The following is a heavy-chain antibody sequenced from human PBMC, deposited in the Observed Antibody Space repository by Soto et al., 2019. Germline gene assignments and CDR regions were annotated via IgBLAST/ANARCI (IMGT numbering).Heavy chain of an antibody. Sequence: QVQLVQSGAEVKKPGASVKVSCKASGYTFTTYAMHWVRQAPGQRLEWMGWINAGNGNTKYSQKFQGRVTITRDTSASTAYMELSSLRSEDTAVYYCARGPGGPGGPGDYWGQGTLVTVSS. D-gene: IGHD2-15*01. V-gene: IGHV1-3*01. CDR3: ARGPGGPGGPGDY. J-gene: IGHJ4*02. CDR2: INAGNGNT. CDR1: GYTFTTYA.